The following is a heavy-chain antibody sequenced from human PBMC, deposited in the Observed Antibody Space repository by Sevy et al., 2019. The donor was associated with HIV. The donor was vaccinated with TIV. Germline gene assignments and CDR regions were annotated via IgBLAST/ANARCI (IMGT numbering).Heavy chain of an antibody. CDR1: GFTVSSNY. CDR2: IYSGGST. V-gene: IGHV3-53*01. J-gene: IGHJ4*02. CDR3: AAVEMATITFDY. D-gene: IGHD5-12*01. Sequence: GGSLRLSCAASGFTVSSNYMSWVRQAPGKGLEWVSVIYSGGSTYYADSVKGRFTISRDNSKNTLYLQMNSLRAEDTAVYYCAAVEMATITFDYWGQRTLVTVSS.